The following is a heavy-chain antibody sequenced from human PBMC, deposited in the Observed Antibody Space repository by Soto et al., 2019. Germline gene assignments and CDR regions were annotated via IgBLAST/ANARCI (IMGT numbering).Heavy chain of an antibody. CDR2: ISSSGSTI. Sequence: GGSLRLSCAASGFTLSSYEMNWVRQAPGKGLEWVSYISSSGSTIYYADSVKGRFTISRDNAKNSLYLQMNSPRAEDTAVYYCAAAMVVEPFDYWGQGTLVTVSS. D-gene: IGHD5-18*01. V-gene: IGHV3-48*03. CDR3: AAAMVVEPFDY. J-gene: IGHJ4*02. CDR1: GFTLSSYE.